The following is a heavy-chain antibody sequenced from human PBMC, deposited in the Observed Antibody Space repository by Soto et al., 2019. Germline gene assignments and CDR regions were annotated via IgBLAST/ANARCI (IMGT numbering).Heavy chain of an antibody. Sequence: ASVKVSFKASGYTFTSYAMHWVRQAPGQRLEWMGWINAGNGNTKYSQKFQGRVTITRDTSASTAYMELSSLRSEDTAVYYCARDTMVRGAGGFDIWGQGTMVTVSS. CDR3: ARDTMVRGAGGFDI. D-gene: IGHD3-10*01. J-gene: IGHJ3*02. CDR1: GYTFTSYA. CDR2: INAGNGNT. V-gene: IGHV1-3*01.